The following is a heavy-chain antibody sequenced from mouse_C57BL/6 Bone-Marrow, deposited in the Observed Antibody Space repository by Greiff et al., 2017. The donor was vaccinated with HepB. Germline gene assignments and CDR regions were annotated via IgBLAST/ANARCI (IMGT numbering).Heavy chain of an antibody. V-gene: IGHV1-9*01. Sequence: QVQLQQSGPELVKPGDSVKISCKASGYSFTGYWIEWVKQRPGHGLEWIGEILPGSGSTNYNEKFKGKATFTADTSSNTAYMQLSSLTTEDSAIYYCAKKRTGPVWYYFDYWGQGTTLTVSS. CDR1: GYSFTGYW. CDR3: AKKRTGPVWYYFDY. D-gene: IGHD4-1*01. CDR2: ILPGSGST. J-gene: IGHJ2*01.